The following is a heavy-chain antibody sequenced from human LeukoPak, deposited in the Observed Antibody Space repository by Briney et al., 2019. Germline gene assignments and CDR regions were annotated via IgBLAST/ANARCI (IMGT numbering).Heavy chain of an antibody. D-gene: IGHD5-18*01. J-gene: IGHJ4*02. CDR3: VTGFTTMAVDYFDY. CDR2: SDPEDGER. V-gene: IGHV1-24*01. Sequence: GASVKVSCRVSGKTLSDLSIHWLRQPPGKGLEWLGGSDPEDGERIYAQMLQGRVTMTGDTSIDTAYMELSSLRSEDTAVYYCVTGFTTMAVDYFDYWGQGTLVTVSP. CDR1: GKTLSDLS.